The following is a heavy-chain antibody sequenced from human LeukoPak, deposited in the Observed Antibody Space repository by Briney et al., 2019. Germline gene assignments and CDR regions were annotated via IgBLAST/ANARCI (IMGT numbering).Heavy chain of an antibody. Sequence: PGGSLRLSCAASGFTFSSYAMSWVRQAPGKGLEWVSAISGSGGSTYYADSVKGRFTISRDNSKNALYLQMNSLRAEDTAVYYCAKGDDYSNYGYLDYWGQGTLVTVSS. J-gene: IGHJ4*02. CDR3: AKGDDYSNYGYLDY. CDR2: ISGSGGST. V-gene: IGHV3-23*01. D-gene: IGHD4-11*01. CDR1: GFTFSSYA.